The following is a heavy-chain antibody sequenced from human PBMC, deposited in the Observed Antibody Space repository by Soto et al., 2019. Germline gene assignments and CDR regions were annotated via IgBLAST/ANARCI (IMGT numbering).Heavy chain of an antibody. D-gene: IGHD2-2*01. CDR3: SRSRYDIDY. CDR2: INHSGST. J-gene: IGHJ4*02. CDR1: GGSFSGYY. Sequence: QVQLQQWGAGLLKPSETLSLTCAVYGGSFSGYYWSWIRQPPGKGLEWIGEINHSGSTNYNPSLKSRVPISVGTSKDQFSLKLSSVAAAGTAVYFFSRSRYDIDYRGQGTLVTVSS. V-gene: IGHV4-34*01.